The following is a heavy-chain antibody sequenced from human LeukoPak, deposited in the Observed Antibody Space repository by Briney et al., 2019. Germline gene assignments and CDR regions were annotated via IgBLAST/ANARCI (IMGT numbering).Heavy chain of an antibody. CDR3: ARDFTPDPSIADKYYYYYYGMDV. Sequence: GASVKVSCKASGYTFTGYYMHWVRQAPGQGLEWMGWINPNSGGTNYAQKFQGRVTMTRDTSISTAYMELSRLRSDDTAVYYCARDFTPDPSIADKYYYYYYGMDVWGQGTTVTVSS. J-gene: IGHJ6*02. CDR2: INPNSGGT. CDR1: GYTFTGYY. V-gene: IGHV1-2*02. D-gene: IGHD6-6*01.